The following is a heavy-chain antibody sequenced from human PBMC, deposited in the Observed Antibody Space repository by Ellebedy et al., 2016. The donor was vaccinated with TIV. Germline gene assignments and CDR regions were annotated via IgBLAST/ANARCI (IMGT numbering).Heavy chain of an antibody. CDR3: ARFRDGSNCFDY. CDR2: FYNSVNT. J-gene: IGHJ4*02. CDR1: GGSISTYY. V-gene: IGHV4-59*08. Sequence: MPGGSLRLSCTVSGGSISTYYWSWIRQPPGKGLEWIGYFYNSVNTIYNPSLKSRVSMSVDTSKNQVSLKLRSVTAEDTAVYYCARFRDGSNCFDYWGQGILVTVSS. D-gene: IGHD5-24*01.